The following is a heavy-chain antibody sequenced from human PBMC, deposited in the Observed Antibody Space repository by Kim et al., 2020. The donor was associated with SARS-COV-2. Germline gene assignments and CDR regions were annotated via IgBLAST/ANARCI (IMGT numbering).Heavy chain of an antibody. CDR2: ISASGGSV. J-gene: IGHJ3*01. V-gene: IGHV3-23*01. CDR3: AKLWSSGYDWGALDV. D-gene: IGHD5-12*01. CDR1: GFTFRRYT. Sequence: GGSLRLSCSASGFTFRRYTMTWVRQAPGKGLQWVSAISASGGSVYISDSVKGRFTVSRDNSNNTLSLHITNLSAEDTAVYYCAKLWSSGYDWGALDVWGRGTLGTVSS.